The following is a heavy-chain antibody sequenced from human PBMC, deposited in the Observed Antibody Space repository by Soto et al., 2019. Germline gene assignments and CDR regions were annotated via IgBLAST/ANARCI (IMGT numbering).Heavy chain of an antibody. CDR1: GYTFSSYG. CDR2: IYPGDDDT. D-gene: IGHD5-18*01. Sequence: GGSLRLSCAASGYTFSSYGIGWVRQMPGKGLEWMGIIYPGDDDTRYSRSFQGRVTISADKSISTPYLQRNSLNASDTAMYYCARTAVYSYGICYGLDVWGQGTTVTVSS. J-gene: IGHJ6*02. CDR3: ARTAVYSYGICYGLDV. V-gene: IGHV5-51*03.